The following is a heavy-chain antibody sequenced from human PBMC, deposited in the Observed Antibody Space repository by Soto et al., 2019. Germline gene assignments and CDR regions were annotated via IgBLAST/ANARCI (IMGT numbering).Heavy chain of an antibody. CDR2: ISSSSSTI. Sequence: EVQLVESGGGLVQPGGSLRLSCAASGFTFSSYSMNWVRQAPGKGLEWVSYISSSSSTIYYADSVKGRFTISRDNAKNSLHLQMTSLRDEDTAVYYCARDSAHYYDRSGYYPDYWGQGTLVTVSS. CDR1: GFTFSSYS. D-gene: IGHD3-22*01. V-gene: IGHV3-48*02. CDR3: ARDSAHYYDRSGYYPDY. J-gene: IGHJ4*02.